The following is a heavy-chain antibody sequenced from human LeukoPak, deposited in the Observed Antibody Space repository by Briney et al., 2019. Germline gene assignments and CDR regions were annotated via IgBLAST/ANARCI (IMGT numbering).Heavy chain of an antibody. CDR2: IYTSGST. D-gene: IGHD1-26*01. V-gene: IGHV4-4*07. Sequence: SETLSLTCTVSGGSISSYYWSWIRQPAGKGLEWIGRIYTSGSTNYNPSLKSRVTMSVDTSKNQFSLKLSSVTAADTAVYYCARGWELSPHYDAFDIWGQGTMVTVSS. CDR1: GGSISSYY. J-gene: IGHJ3*02. CDR3: ARGWELSPHYDAFDI.